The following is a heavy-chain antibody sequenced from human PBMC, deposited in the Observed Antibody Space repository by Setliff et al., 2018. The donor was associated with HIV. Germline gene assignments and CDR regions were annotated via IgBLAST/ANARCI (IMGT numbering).Heavy chain of an antibody. J-gene: IGHJ4*02. Sequence: LRLSCAASGFAFDDYHMHWVRQGPGKGLQWVAGISWNSGVIEYAGSVKGRFTVSRDNARKSLYLEIKSLRTEDTAVYYCARDIETTVTPFDYWGQGTLVTVSS. CDR2: ISWNSGVI. V-gene: IGHV3-9*01. CDR3: ARDIETTVTPFDY. CDR1: GFAFDDYH. D-gene: IGHD4-4*01.